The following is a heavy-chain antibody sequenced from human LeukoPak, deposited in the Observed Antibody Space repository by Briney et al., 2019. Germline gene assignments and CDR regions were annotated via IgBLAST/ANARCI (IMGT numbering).Heavy chain of an antibody. D-gene: IGHD2-2*01. CDR1: GGSISSYY. CDR2: IYYSGST. CDR3: AREGGPPDLGYCSSTSCYLQFDP. V-gene: IGHV4-59*12. Sequence: KPSETLSLTCTVSGGSISSYYWSWIRQPPGKGLEWIGYIYYSGSTNYNPSLKSRVTISVDTSKNQFSLKLSSVTAADTAVYYCAREGGPPDLGYCSSTSCYLQFDPWGQGTLVTVSS. J-gene: IGHJ5*02.